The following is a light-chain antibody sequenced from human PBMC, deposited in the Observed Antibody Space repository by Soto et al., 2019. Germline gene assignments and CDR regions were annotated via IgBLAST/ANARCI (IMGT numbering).Light chain of an antibody. CDR3: QQYNNWLWT. CDR2: AAS. J-gene: IGKJ1*01. V-gene: IGKV3-15*01. CDR1: QSVSSN. Sequence: EILMTQSPATLSVSPGERATLSCRASQSVSSNLAWYQQKPGQAPRLLIYAASTRATGIPARFSGSGSGTEFTLTISSLQSEDFALYYCQQYNNWLWTFGQGTKVEIK.